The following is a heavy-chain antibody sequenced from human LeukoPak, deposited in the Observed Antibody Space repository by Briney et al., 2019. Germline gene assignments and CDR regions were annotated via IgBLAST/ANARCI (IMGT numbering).Heavy chain of an antibody. CDR3: ARNPYDSSGYYVH. J-gene: IGHJ4*02. V-gene: IGHV4-30-4*01. CDR1: GGSISSGDYY. Sequence: PSQTLSLTCTVSGGSISSGDYYWSWIRQPPGKGLEWIGYIYYSGSTYYNPSLKSRVTISVDTSKNQFSLKLSSVTAADTAVYYCARNPYDSSGYYVHWGQGTLVTVSS. CDR2: IYYSGST. D-gene: IGHD3-22*01.